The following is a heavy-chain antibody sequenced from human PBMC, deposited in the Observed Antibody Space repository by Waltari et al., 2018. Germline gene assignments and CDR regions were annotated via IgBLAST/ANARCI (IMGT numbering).Heavy chain of an antibody. V-gene: IGHV3-74*01. CDR1: GFTLSRYW. CDR3: ARMARKTYSSPVAGRDYYYGMDV. J-gene: IGHJ6*02. Sequence: EEQLVESGGGLIQPGESLRVSCAVSGFTLSRYWMNWVREGTGRGLVVFARINCDGSGTSYADAVKGRFTISRDNAKNTVYLQMKSLRVEDTAVYYCARMARKTYSSPVAGRDYYYGMDVWGLGTTVTVSS. CDR2: INCDGSGT. D-gene: IGHD6-13*01.